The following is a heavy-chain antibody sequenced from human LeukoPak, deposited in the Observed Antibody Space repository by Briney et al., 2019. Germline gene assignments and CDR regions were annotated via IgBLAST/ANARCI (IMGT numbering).Heavy chain of an antibody. CDR3: ATLDSTTDDFDI. V-gene: IGHV4-39*01. Sequence: SETLSLTCTVSGGSISSSSYYWGWIRQLPGKGLEWIGSIYYSGSTYYNPSLKSRVTISVDTSKNQFSLKLSSVTAADTAVYYCATLDSTTDDFDIWGQGTMVTVSS. CDR1: GGSISSSSYY. CDR2: IYYSGST. J-gene: IGHJ3*02. D-gene: IGHD1-1*01.